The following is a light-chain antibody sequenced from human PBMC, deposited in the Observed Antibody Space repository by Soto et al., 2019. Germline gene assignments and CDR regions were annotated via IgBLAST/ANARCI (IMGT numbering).Light chain of an antibody. CDR1: QSVSSSY. CDR3: QQYGSSPLT. CDR2: GAS. J-gene: IGKJ3*01. V-gene: IGKV3-20*01. Sequence: EIVLTQSPGTLSLSPGERATLSCRASQSVSSSYLAWYQQKPGQAPRLLIYGASSRATGIPDRFSGSVSGTDFPLTISRLEPEDFAVYYCQQYGSSPLTFGPGTKVDIK.